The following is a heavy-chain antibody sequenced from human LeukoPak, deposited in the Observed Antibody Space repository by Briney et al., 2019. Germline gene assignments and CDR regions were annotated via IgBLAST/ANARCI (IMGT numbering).Heavy chain of an antibody. CDR2: ISDSGVGT. D-gene: IGHD3-10*02. CDR1: GFTFSSFG. Sequence: GGSLSLSSAASGFTFSSFGMSWDPHAPGKGREWVSGISDSGVGTKHVDPVKVRFTISRDNSKNTLYLQMNSLRAEDTAVYYCAELGITMIGGVWGKGTTVTISS. J-gene: IGHJ6*04. CDR3: AELGITMIGGV. V-gene: IGHV3-23*01.